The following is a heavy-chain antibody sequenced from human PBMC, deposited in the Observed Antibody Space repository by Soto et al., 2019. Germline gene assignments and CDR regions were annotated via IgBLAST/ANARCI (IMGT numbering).Heavy chain of an antibody. J-gene: IGHJ5*02. D-gene: IGHD2-15*01. CDR1: GYSLNSHD. V-gene: IGHV1-8*01. Sequence: QVQLEQSGADVKKPGASVKVSCKPSGYSLNSHDFNWVRQATGQGLEWMGWMNSNSGKTGIAEKFQGRVTLTWNTSTGTVYLEIRDLGPEDTAVYYCARGLLGSGGGCFDLWGQGTQVTVSS. CDR3: ARGLLGSGGGCFDL. CDR2: MNSNSGKT.